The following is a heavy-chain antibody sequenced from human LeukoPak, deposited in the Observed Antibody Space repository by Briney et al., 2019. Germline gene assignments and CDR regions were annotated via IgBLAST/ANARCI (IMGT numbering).Heavy chain of an antibody. CDR3: AKDRYYDYVWGTLTDY. J-gene: IGHJ4*02. CDR1: GFTFSSYA. CDR2: ISGSGGST. Sequence: GGSLRPSCAASGFTFSSYAMSWVRQAPGKGLEWVSAISGSGGSTYYADSVKGRFTISRDNSKNTLYLQMNSLRAEDTAVYYCAKDRYYDYVWGTLTDYWGQGTLVTVSS. V-gene: IGHV3-23*01. D-gene: IGHD3-16*01.